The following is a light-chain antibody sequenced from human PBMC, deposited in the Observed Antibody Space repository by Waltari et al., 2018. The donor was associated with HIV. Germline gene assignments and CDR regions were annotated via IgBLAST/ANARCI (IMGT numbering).Light chain of an antibody. CDR3: SSYTRSSALV. V-gene: IGLV2-14*03. Sequence: QSVLTQPASVSGSPGQSLTIPCTGSNSDVGGYTYVSLYQQYPDNAPRLIIYEITNRPSGISSRFSGSKSGNMASLTISGLQAEDEADYYCSSYTRSSALVFGGGTKLTVL. J-gene: IGLJ2*01. CDR1: NSDVGGYTY. CDR2: EIT.